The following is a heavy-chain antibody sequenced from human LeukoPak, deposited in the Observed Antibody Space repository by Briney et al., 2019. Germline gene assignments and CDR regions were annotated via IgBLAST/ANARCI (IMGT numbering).Heavy chain of an antibody. J-gene: IGHJ4*02. V-gene: IGHV1-8*03. D-gene: IGHD2-2*01. CDR2: MNPNSGNT. CDR1: GYTFTSYD. CDR3: ARGPQYCSSTSCYRLYYFDY. Sequence: ASVKVSCKASGYTFTSYDINWVRQATGQGLEWMGWMNPNSGNTGYAQKFQGRVTITRNTSISTAYMELSSLRSGDTAVYYCARGPQYCSSTSCYRLYYFDYWGQGTLVTVSS.